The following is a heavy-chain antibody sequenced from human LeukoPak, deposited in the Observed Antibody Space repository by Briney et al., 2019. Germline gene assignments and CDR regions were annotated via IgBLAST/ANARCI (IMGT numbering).Heavy chain of an antibody. D-gene: IGHD1-26*01. V-gene: IGHV1-2*02. J-gene: IGHJ3*02. CDR2: INPNSGGT. Sequence: GASVTVSCKASGCTFTGYYMHWVRQAPGQGLEWMGWINPNSGGTIYAQKFQGRVTMTEDTSTDTAYMELSSLRSEDTAVYYCATTASGSGGLMRAFDIWGQGTMVTVSS. CDR1: GCTFTGYY. CDR3: ATTASGSGGLMRAFDI.